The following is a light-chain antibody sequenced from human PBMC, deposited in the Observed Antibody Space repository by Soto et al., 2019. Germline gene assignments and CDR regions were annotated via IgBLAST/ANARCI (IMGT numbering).Light chain of an antibody. Sequence: QSALTHPASVSGSPGQSITISCTGTSSDVGGYNYVSWYQQHPGKAPKLMIYDVSNRPSGVSNRFSGSKSGNTASLTISGLQAEDEADYSCSSDTRRSFYVFGTGSKLTVL. CDR1: SSDVGGYNY. V-gene: IGLV2-14*01. CDR2: DVS. CDR3: SSDTRRSFYV. J-gene: IGLJ1*01.